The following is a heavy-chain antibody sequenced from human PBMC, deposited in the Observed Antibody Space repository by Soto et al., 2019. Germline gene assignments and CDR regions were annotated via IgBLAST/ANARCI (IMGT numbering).Heavy chain of an antibody. CDR2: IYYSGST. J-gene: IGHJ6*03. CDR1: GGSISSYY. D-gene: IGHD3-3*01. Sequence: SETLSLTCTVSGGSISSYYWSWIRQPPGKGLEWIGYIYYSGSTNYNPSLKSRVTISVDTSKNQFSLKLSSVTAADTAVYYCARRRRVTGFLNYYYYMAVWGKGTTVTVSS. CDR3: ARRRRVTGFLNYYYYMAV. V-gene: IGHV4-59*08.